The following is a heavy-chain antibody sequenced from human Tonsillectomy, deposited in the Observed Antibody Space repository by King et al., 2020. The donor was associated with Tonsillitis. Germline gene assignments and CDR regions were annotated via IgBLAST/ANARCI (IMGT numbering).Heavy chain of an antibody. D-gene: IGHD5-12*01. CDR3: AKGVDIVATGQGWFDY. V-gene: IGHV3-15*01. Sequence: VQLVESGGGLVKPGGSFRLSCAASGITFSYASMSWVRQAPGKGLEWVGRIKSKIDGETTDYAAPVKGRFIISRDDSKNTLYLQMNSLRAEDTAVYYCAKGVDIVATGQGWFDYWGQGTLVTVSS. CDR2: IKSKIDGETT. J-gene: IGHJ4*02. CDR1: GITFSYAS.